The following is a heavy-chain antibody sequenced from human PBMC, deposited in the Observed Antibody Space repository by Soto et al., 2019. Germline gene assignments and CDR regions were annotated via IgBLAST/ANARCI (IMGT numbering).Heavy chain of an antibody. CDR2: INAGNGNT. CDR1: GYTFTSYA. V-gene: IGHV1-3*01. D-gene: IGHD2-2*01. Sequence: QVQLVQSGAEVKKPGASVKVSCKASGYTFTSYAMHWVRQAPGQRLEWMGWINAGNGNTKYSQKFQGRVTITRDTSESTAYMELSSLRSEDTAVYYCARPYCSSTSCYAGVYFDYWGQGTLVTVSS. J-gene: IGHJ4*02. CDR3: ARPYCSSTSCYAGVYFDY.